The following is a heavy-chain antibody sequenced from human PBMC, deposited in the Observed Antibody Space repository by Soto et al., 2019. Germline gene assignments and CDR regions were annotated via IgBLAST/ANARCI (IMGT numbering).Heavy chain of an antibody. CDR1: GGSSSSYY. CDR3: AREIGFLEWLPAPYNWFDP. Sequence: PSETLSLTCTVSGGSSSSYYWSWIRQPPGKGLEWIGYIYYSGSTNYNPSLKSRVTISVDTSKNQFSLKLSSVTAADTAVYYCAREIGFLEWLPAPYNWFDPWGQGTLVTVSS. J-gene: IGHJ5*02. CDR2: IYYSGST. D-gene: IGHD3-3*02. V-gene: IGHV4-59*01.